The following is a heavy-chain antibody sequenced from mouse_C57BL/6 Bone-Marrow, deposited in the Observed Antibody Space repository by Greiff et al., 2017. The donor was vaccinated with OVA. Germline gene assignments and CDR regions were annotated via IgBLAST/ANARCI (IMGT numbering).Heavy chain of an antibody. Sequence: QVQLQQSGAELARPGASVKLSCKASGYTFTSYGISWVKQRTGQGLEWIGEIYPRSGNTYYNEKFKGKATLTADKSSSTAYMELRSLTSEDSAVYFCGGDCYYPAFFDYWGQGTTLTVSS. CDR3: GGDCYYPAFFDY. CDR2: IYPRSGNT. J-gene: IGHJ2*01. D-gene: IGHD2-3*01. CDR1: GYTFTSYG. V-gene: IGHV1-81*01.